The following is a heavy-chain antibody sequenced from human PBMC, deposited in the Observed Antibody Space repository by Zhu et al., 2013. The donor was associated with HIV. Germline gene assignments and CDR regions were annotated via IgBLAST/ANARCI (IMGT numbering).Heavy chain of an antibody. J-gene: IGHJ3*02. CDR3: ARDVSSYYYDSSGYYSDAFDY. CDR1: GYTFTSYD. Sequence: QVQLVQSGAEVKKPGASVKVSCKASGYTFTSYDINWVRQATGQGLEWMGWMNPNSGNTGYAQKFQGRVTMTRNTSISTAYMELSSLRSDDTAVYYCARDVSSYYYDSSGYYSDAFDYLGPRDNGHRLF. D-gene: IGHD3-22*01. CDR2: MNPNSGNT. V-gene: IGHV1-8*01.